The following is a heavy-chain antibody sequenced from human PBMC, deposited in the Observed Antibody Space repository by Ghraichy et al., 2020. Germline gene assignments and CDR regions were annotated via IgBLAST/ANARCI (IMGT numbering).Heavy chain of an antibody. J-gene: IGHJ4*02. D-gene: IGHD1/OR15-1a*01. CDR3: ARHGEQREYYFDY. V-gene: IGHV3-53*01. CDR2: IYSGGST. Sequence: GESLRLSCAASGFTVSSNYMSWVRQAPGKGLEWVSVIYSGGSTYYADSVKGRFTISRDNSKNTLYLQMNSLRAEDTDVYYCARHGEQREYYFDYWGQGTLVTVSS. CDR1: GFTVSSNY.